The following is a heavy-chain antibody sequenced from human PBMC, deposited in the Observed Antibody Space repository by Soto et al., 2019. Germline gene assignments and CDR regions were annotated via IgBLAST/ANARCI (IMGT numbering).Heavy chain of an antibody. J-gene: IGHJ1*01. CDR3: AREVGYCSVGSCYTYLHY. D-gene: IGHD2-15*01. CDR1: GYTFSSYT. CDR2: INGGNGNT. Sequence: ASVKVSCKASGYTFSSYTLHWVRHAPGEGLEWMGWINGGNGNTKSSLRFQDRVTFTRDTSASTAYMELRSLRSEDAAVYYCAREVGYCSVGSCYTYLHYWGQGTPVTVSS. V-gene: IGHV1-3*01.